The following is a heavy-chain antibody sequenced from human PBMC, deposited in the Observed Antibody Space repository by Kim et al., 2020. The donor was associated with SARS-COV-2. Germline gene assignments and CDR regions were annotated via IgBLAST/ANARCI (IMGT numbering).Heavy chain of an antibody. CDR1: GFTVSSNY. D-gene: IGHD6-13*01. V-gene: IGHV3-66*01. CDR2: IYSGGST. CDR3: ARVTSSSWYYYYYMDV. J-gene: IGHJ6*03. Sequence: GGSLRLSCAASGFTVSSNYMSWVRQAPGKGLEWVSVIYSGGSTYYADSVKGRFTISRDNSKNTLYLQMNSLRAEDTAVYYCARVTSSSWYYYYYMDVWGKGTTVTVSS.